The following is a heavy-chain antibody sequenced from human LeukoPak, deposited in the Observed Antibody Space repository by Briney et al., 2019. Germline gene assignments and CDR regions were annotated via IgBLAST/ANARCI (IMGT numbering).Heavy chain of an antibody. CDR1: GGSFSGYY. Sequence: PSETLSLTCAVHGGSFSGYYWSWIRQPPGKGLEWIGEINHSGSTNCNPSLKSRVTISVDTSKNQFSLKRSSVTAADTAVYYCAREGAVWNIVVVVAATQYNWFDPWRQGTLVSVSS. CDR2: INHSGST. V-gene: IGHV4-34*01. J-gene: IGHJ5*02. CDR3: AREGAVWNIVVVVAATQYNWFDP. D-gene: IGHD2-15*01.